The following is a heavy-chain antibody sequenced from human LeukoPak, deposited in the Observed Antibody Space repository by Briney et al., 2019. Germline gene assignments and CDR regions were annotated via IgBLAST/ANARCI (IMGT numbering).Heavy chain of an antibody. CDR2: ISGSGSTT. D-gene: IGHD2-15*01. V-gene: IGHV3-23*01. CDR3: ARPRLEYCSGGSCFDAFDI. CDR1: GFTFSSYA. Sequence: GGSLRLSCAASGFTFSSYAMNWVRQAPGKGLEWVSAISGSGSTTYYADSVKGRFTISRDNSKNTLFLQMNSLTAEDTAIYSCARPRLEYCSGGSCFDAFDIWGQGTMVTVSA. J-gene: IGHJ3*02.